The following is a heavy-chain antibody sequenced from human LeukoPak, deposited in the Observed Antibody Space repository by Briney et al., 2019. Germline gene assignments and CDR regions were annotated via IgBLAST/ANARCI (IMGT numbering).Heavy chain of an antibody. CDR1: GYSINSGYY. CDR2: IYHSGNT. D-gene: IGHD6-6*01. J-gene: IGHJ5*02. CDR3: AGRLSYSRSVWFDP. V-gene: IGHV4-38-2*01. Sequence: SETLSLTCAVSGYSINSGYYWGWIRQPPGKGLEWIGSIYHSGNTYYNPSLKSRVTISVDTSKNQFSLKLNSVTAADTAVYYCAGRLSYSRSVWFDPWGQGTLVTVSS.